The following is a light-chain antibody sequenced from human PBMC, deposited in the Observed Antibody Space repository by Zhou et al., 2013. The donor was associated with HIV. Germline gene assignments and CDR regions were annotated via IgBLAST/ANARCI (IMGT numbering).Light chain of an antibody. CDR2: DVS. J-gene: IGLJ2*01. Sequence: QSALTQPASVSGSPGQSITISCTGTSSDVGKYNYVSWYQQHPGKAPKLMIYDVSYRPSGVSNRFSGSKSGNTASLIISGLQAEDEADYYCSSYAGPNIRVVFGGGTRLTVL. CDR1: SSDVGKYNY. V-gene: IGLV2-14*03. CDR3: SSYAGPNIRVV.